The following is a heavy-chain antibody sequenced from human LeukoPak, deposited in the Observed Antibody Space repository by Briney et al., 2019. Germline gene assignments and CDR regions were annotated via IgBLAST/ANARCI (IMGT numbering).Heavy chain of an antibody. CDR1: GFTFSSYG. CDR2: ISYDGSNK. Sequence: GGSLRLSCAASGFTFSSYGMHWVRQAPGKGLEWVAVISYDGSNKYYADSVKGRFTISRDNSKNTLYLQMNSLRAEDTAVYYCAGEVVTATLDAFDIWGQGTMVTVSS. V-gene: IGHV3-30*03. CDR3: AGEVVTATLDAFDI. J-gene: IGHJ3*02. D-gene: IGHD2-21*02.